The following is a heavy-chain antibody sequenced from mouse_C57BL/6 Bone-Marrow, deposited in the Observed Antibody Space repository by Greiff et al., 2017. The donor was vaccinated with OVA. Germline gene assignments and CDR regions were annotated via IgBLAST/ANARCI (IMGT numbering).Heavy chain of an antibody. D-gene: IGHD1-1*01. CDR1: GYTFTSYW. J-gene: IGHJ1*03. Sequence: QVQLQQPGAELVKPGASVKLSCKASGYTFTSYWMHWVKQRPGRGLEWIGRIDPNSGGTKYNEKFKSKATLTVDKPSSTAYMQLNSLTSDDSAVYYCARCPDYGSSWWYFDVWGTGTTVTVSA. CDR3: ARCPDYGSSWWYFDV. V-gene: IGHV1-72*01. CDR2: IDPNSGGT.